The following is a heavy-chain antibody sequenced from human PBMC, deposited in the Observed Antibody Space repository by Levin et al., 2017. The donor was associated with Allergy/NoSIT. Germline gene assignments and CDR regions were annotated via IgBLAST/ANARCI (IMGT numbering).Heavy chain of an antibody. CDR2: FDPEDGET. J-gene: IGHJ5*02. Sequence: ASVKVSCKVSGYTLTELSMHWVRQAPGKGLEWMGGFDPEDGETIYAQKFQGRVTMTEDTSTDTAYMELSSLRSEDTAVYYCATGGDITMVRADWFDPWGQGTLVTVSS. V-gene: IGHV1-24*01. D-gene: IGHD3-10*01. CDR3: ATGGDITMVRADWFDP. CDR1: GYTLTELS.